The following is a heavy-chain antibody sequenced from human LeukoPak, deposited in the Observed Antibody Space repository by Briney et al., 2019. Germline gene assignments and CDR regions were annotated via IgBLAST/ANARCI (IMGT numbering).Heavy chain of an antibody. J-gene: IGHJ4*02. CDR3: ARKAGGINYGYDYFDY. Sequence: TPSETLSLTCTVSGGSISNYYRSWIRQPAGKGLEWLGLIYAGGGTNYNASLRGRGTMAVDTSKNHFPLRLTSMTAADTAVYYCARKAGGINYGYDYFDYWGQGILVTVSS. CDR2: IYAGGGT. CDR1: GGSISNYY. D-gene: IGHD5-18*01. V-gene: IGHV4-4*07.